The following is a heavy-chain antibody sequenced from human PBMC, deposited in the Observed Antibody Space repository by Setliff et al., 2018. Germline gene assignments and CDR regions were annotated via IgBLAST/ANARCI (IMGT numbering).Heavy chain of an antibody. Sequence: PGGSLRLSCAASGFAFSSYAMNWVRQAPGKGLEWVAAISASGTRRDHADSVKGRFAISRDNSKNTLYLQISNLTAEDTALCYCAKDRTALAGTVAEYWGQGTLVTVSS. J-gene: IGHJ4*02. CDR3: AKDRTALAGTVAEY. CDR1: GFAFSSYA. V-gene: IGHV3-23*01. D-gene: IGHD1-1*01. CDR2: ISASGTRR.